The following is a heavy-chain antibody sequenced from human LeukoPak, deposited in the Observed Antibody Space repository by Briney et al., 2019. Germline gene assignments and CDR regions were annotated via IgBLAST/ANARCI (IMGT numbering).Heavy chain of an antibody. J-gene: IGHJ4*02. CDR3: ARERYCSSTSCYAALFDY. CDR1: GFTFSSYE. Sequence: PGGSLRLSCAASGFTFSSYEMNWVRQAPENGLEWVSYTSSSGSTIYYADSVKGRFTISRDNAKNSLYLQMNSLRAEDTAVYYCARERYCSSTSCYAALFDYWGQGTLVTVSS. V-gene: IGHV3-48*03. D-gene: IGHD2-2*01. CDR2: TSSSGSTI.